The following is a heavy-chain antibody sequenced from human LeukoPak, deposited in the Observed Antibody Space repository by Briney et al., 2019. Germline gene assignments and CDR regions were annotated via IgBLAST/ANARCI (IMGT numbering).Heavy chain of an antibody. Sequence: PSETLSLTCAVYGGSFSGYYWSWIRQPPGKGLEWIGEINHSGSTNYNPSLKSRVTISVDTSKNQFSLKLSSVTAADTAVYYCAREKLGYSSSWYIDYWGQGTLVTVSS. CDR2: INHSGST. CDR3: AREKLGYSSSWYIDY. D-gene: IGHD6-13*01. V-gene: IGHV4-34*01. CDR1: GGSFSGYY. J-gene: IGHJ4*02.